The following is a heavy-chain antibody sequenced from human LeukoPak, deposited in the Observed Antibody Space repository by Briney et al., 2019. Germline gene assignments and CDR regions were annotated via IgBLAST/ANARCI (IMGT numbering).Heavy chain of an antibody. CDR2: INAANGHT. D-gene: IGHD1-14*01. CDR1: GYTFTNYA. CDR3: ARVHGPPNTNRDCYFYYYMGV. J-gene: IGHJ6*03. Sequence: GASVKVSCKASGYTFTNYAIHWVRQAPGQRFEWMGWINAANGHTKYSQEFQDRITITRDASATTAYMELNNLRSEDMARYYCARVHGPPNTNRDCYFYYYMGVWGTGTTVNVSS. V-gene: IGHV1-3*03.